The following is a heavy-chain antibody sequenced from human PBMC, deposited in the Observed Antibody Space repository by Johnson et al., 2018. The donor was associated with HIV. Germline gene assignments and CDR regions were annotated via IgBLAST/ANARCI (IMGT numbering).Heavy chain of an antibody. CDR2: ISWNGAYT. V-gene: IGHV3-20*04. CDR1: GFTFSSYG. Sequence: VQLVESGGGVVQPGGSLRLSCAASGFTFSSYGMHWVRQAPGKGLEWVSGISWNGAYTGCAYSVKGRFTISRDNAKNSLYLQMTSLKTEDTAVYYCARGGYYDAFDIWGQGTMVTVSS. D-gene: IGHD3-22*01. CDR3: ARGGYYDAFDI. J-gene: IGHJ3*02.